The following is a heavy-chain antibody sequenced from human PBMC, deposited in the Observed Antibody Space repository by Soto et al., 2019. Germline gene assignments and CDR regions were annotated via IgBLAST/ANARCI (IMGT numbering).Heavy chain of an antibody. CDR1: GYSCGHYE. V-gene: IGHV3-48*03. CDR2: IPSRGGTI. CDR3: PRSCTEYFET. J-gene: IGHJ4*02. Sequence: GGSLGLGCAAHGYSCGHYEITWVRQAPGKGLEWISYIPSRGGTIYYADSVRGRFTISRDNAKKSLYLQMDSLRADDTAVYYCPRSCTEYFETGGQGT. D-gene: IGHD3-9*01.